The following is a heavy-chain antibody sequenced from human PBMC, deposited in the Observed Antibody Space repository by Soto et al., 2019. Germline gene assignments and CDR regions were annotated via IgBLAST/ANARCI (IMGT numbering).Heavy chain of an antibody. J-gene: IGHJ5*02. CDR1: GDSISRGGYY. Sequence: QVQLQESGPGLVKPSQTLSLTCTVSGDSISRGGYYWNWIRQHPRKGLEWIGYIYHSGSTNYNPSLKSRVTLSVDTYKNQLSLELSNVTAADTAVYYCARDGAGAYGLGWFDPWGQGILVTVSS. CDR3: ARDGAGAYGLGWFDP. V-gene: IGHV4-31*03. D-gene: IGHD2-21*01. CDR2: IYHSGST.